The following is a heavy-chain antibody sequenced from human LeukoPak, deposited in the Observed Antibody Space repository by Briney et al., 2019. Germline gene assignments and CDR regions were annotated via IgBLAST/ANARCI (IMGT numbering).Heavy chain of an antibody. CDR3: ARDREANCSSTSCYRIRAFDI. CDR2: IYYSGNT. V-gene: IGHV4-39*07. J-gene: IGHJ3*02. Sequence: PSETLSLTCTVSGGSISSSSYYWGWIRQPPGKGLEWIGSIYYSGNTYYNPSLKSRVPISVDTSKNQFSLKLSSVTAADTAVYYCARDREANCSSTSCYRIRAFDIWGQGTMVTVSS. CDR1: GGSISSSSYY. D-gene: IGHD2-2*01.